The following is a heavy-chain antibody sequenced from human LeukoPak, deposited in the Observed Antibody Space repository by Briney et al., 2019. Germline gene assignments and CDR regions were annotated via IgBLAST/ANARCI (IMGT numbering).Heavy chain of an antibody. CDR3: ARARGSSWYGIDY. J-gene: IGHJ4*02. D-gene: IGHD6-13*01. CDR1: GGSISSSSSY. Sequence: SETLSLTCTVSGGSISSSSSYWGWIRQPPGKGLEWIGSIYYSGSTYYNPSLKSRVTISVDTSKNQFSLKLSSMTAADTAVYYCARARGSSWYGIDYWGQGTLVTVSS. V-gene: IGHV4-39*01. CDR2: IYYSGST.